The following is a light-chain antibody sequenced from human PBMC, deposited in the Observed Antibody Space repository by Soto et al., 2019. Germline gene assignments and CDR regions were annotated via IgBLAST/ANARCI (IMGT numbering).Light chain of an antibody. J-gene: IGKJ4*01. V-gene: IGKV3-15*01. Sequence: EIVMTQSPATLSVSPGERATLSCRASQSVSSNLAWYQQKPGQAPRLLIYGASTRATGIPARFSGSGSGTEFTLTVDSLQSDDIAVYYCQQYYNWPVTFGGGTKVDIK. CDR3: QQYYNWPVT. CDR1: QSVSSN. CDR2: GAS.